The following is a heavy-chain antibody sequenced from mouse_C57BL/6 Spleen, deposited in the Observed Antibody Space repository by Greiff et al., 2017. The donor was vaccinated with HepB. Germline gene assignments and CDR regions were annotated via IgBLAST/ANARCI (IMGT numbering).Heavy chain of an antibody. CDR3: ARGWASYYGSSYPYYFDY. CDR1: GFTFSDYY. Sequence: EVMLVESEGGLVQPGSSMKLSCTASGFTFSDYYMAWVRQVPEKGLEWVANINYDGSSTYYLDSLKSRFIISRDNAKNILYLQMSSLKSEDTATYYCARGWASYYGSSYPYYFDYWGQGTTLTVSS. V-gene: IGHV5-16*01. D-gene: IGHD1-1*01. J-gene: IGHJ2*01. CDR2: INYDGSST.